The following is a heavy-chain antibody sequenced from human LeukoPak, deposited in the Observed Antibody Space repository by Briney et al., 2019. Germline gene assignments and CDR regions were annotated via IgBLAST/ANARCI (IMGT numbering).Heavy chain of an antibody. CDR3: AKGPYCGGDCYFPDY. Sequence: PGGSLRLSCAASGFTFSSYGMHWVRQAPGKGLEWVAVISYDGSNKYYADSVKGRFTISRDNSKNTLYLQVNSLRAEDTAVYYCAKGPYCGGDCYFPDYRGQGTLVTVSS. CDR2: ISYDGSNK. D-gene: IGHD2-21*02. CDR1: GFTFSSYG. J-gene: IGHJ4*02. V-gene: IGHV3-30*18.